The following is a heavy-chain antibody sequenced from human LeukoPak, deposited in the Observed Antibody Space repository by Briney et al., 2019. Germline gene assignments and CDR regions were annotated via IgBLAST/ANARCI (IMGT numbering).Heavy chain of an antibody. D-gene: IGHD6-19*01. CDR2: ISSSSSTI. CDR1: GFTFSSYS. CDR3: ARGGQWLVPNWFLDP. Sequence: GSLRLSCAASGFTFSSYSMNWVRQAPGKGLEWVSYISSSSSTIYCADSVKGRFTISRDNAKNSLYLQMNSLRAEDTAVYYCARGGQWLVPNWFLDPWGQGTLVTVSS. J-gene: IGHJ5*02. V-gene: IGHV3-48*01.